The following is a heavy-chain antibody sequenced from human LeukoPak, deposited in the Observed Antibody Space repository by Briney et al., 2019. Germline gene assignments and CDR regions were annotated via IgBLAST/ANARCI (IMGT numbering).Heavy chain of an antibody. CDR2: IKQDGSEK. CDR1: GFIFSNYW. CDR3: AAPDAGYCSSTSCYRFDY. V-gene: IGHV3-7*01. J-gene: IGHJ4*02. Sequence: GGSLRLSCAASGFIFSNYWMSWVRQAPGKGLEWVANIKQDGSEKYYVDSVKGRFTISRDNSKNTLYLQMNSLRAEDTAVYYCAAPDAGYCSSTSCYRFDYWGQGTLVTVSS. D-gene: IGHD2-2*01.